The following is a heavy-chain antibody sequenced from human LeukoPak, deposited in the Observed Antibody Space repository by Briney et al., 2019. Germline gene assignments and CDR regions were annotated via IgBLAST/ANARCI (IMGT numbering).Heavy chain of an antibody. CDR3: ARLGFSNSGSYLAPSDY. J-gene: IGHJ4*02. CDR1: GGSISGYY. Sequence: SETLSLTCTVSGGSISGYYWSWIRQPPGKGLEWIGYIYYSGGTNYNPSLKSRVTISVDTSKNQFSLTLSSVTAADTAVYYCARLGFSNSGSYLAPSDYWGQGTLVTVSS. V-gene: IGHV4-59*08. CDR2: IYYSGGT. D-gene: IGHD1-26*01.